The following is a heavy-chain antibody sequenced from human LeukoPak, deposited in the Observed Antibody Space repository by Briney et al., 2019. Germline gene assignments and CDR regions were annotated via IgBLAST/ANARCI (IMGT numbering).Heavy chain of an antibody. CDR3: ARDRYYYDSSGYYSPPY. D-gene: IGHD3-22*01. V-gene: IGHV3-30-3*01. CDR1: GFTFSSYA. CDR2: TSYDGSNK. J-gene: IGHJ4*02. Sequence: TGGSLRLSCAASGFTFSSYAMHWVRQAPGKGLEWGTVTSYDGSNKYYADSVKGRFTISRDNSKNTLYLQMNSLRAEDTAVYYCARDRYYYDSSGYYSPPYWGQGTLVTVSS.